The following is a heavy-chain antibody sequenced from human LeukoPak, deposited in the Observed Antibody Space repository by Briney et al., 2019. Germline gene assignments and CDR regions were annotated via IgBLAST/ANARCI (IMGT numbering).Heavy chain of an antibody. Sequence: GGSLRLSCAASGFTFNNYPMSWVRQAPGKGLEWVSSISENGGYTYYADSVKGRFTISRDNSKNTLYLQMNSLRAEDTAVYYCARGYCSGGSCYYPLDYWGQGTLVTVSS. J-gene: IGHJ4*02. CDR1: GFTFNNYP. V-gene: IGHV3-23*01. D-gene: IGHD2-15*01. CDR2: ISENGGYT. CDR3: ARGYCSGGSCYYPLDY.